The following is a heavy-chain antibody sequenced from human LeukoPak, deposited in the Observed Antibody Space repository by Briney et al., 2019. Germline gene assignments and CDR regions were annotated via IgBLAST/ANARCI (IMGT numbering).Heavy chain of an antibody. D-gene: IGHD3-22*01. Sequence: GGSLRLSCAASGFTLSSYSMNWVRQAPGKGLEWVAYISTSGSTIYYADSVKGRFTISRDNAKNSLYLQMNSLRAEDTAVYYCARVGRYYYDTSGYHYFDYWGKGALVTVSS. CDR3: ARVGRYYYDTSGYHYFDY. V-gene: IGHV3-48*04. CDR1: GFTLSSYS. J-gene: IGHJ4*02. CDR2: ISTSGSTI.